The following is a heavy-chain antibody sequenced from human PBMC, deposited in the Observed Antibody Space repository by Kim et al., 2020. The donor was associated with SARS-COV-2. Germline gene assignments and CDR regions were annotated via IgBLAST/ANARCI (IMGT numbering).Heavy chain of an antibody. Sequence: GESLKISCKGSGYSFTSYWIGWVRQMPGKGLEWMGIIYPGDSDTRYSPSFQGQVTISADKSISTAYLQWSSLKASDTAMYYCARTRFGYYGSGSLDYWGQGTLVTVSS. V-gene: IGHV5-51*01. CDR3: ARTRFGYYGSGSLDY. D-gene: IGHD3-10*01. CDR1: GYSFTSYW. CDR2: IYPGDSDT. J-gene: IGHJ4*02.